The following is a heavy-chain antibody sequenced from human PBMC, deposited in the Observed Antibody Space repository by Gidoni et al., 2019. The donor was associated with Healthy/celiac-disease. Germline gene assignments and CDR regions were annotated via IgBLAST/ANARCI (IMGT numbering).Heavy chain of an antibody. J-gene: IGHJ4*02. V-gene: IGHV3-49*05. CDR1: GFTFGDYA. CDR2: IRSKAYGGTT. D-gene: IGHD3-16*01. CDR3: TRFHDYIWGDLFDY. Sequence: EVQLVESGGGLVKPGRSLRLSCTASGFTFGDYAMSWFRQAPGKGLEWVGFIRSKAYGGTTEYAASVKGRFTISRDDSKSIAYLQMNSLKTEDTAVYYCTRFHDYIWGDLFDYWGQGTLVTVSS.